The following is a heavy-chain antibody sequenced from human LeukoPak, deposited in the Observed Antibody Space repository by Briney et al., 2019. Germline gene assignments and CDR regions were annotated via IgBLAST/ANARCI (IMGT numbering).Heavy chain of an antibody. CDR1: GGSISRGGYS. Sequence: PSETLSLTCAVSGGSISRGGYSWSWIRQPPGKGLEWIGYIDHDGTTNYNPSLKSRVTISEDRSKNQLSPRLSSVTAADTAVYYCARWRFGEFDYWGQGTLVTVSS. D-gene: IGHD3-10*01. J-gene: IGHJ4*02. CDR3: ARWRFGEFDY. CDR2: IDHDGTT. V-gene: IGHV4-30-2*01.